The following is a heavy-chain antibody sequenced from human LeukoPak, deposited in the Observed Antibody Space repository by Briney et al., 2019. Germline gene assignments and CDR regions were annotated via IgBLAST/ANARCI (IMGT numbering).Heavy chain of an antibody. CDR1: GFTFSSYA. V-gene: IGHV3-23*01. D-gene: IGHD2-15*01. Sequence: GGSLRLSCAASGFTFSSYAMSWVRQAPGKGLEWVPAISGSGGSTYYADSVKGRFTISRDNSKNTLYLQMNRLRAEDTAVYYCAREIVVVVAATRYYYYGMDVWGQGTTVTVSS. J-gene: IGHJ6*02. CDR2: ISGSGGST. CDR3: AREIVVVVAATRYYYYGMDV.